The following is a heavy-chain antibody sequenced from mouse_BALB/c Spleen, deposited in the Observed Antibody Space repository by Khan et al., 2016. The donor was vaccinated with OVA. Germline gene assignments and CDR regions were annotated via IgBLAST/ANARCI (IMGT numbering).Heavy chain of an antibody. CDR1: GFSLTTYG. CDR3: FRAGVISTDSFDY. V-gene: IGHV2-9*02. J-gene: IGHJ2*01. D-gene: IGHD2-4*01. CDR2: IWAGGST. Sequence: QVQLKESGPGLVAPSQSLSITCTVSGFSLTTYGVHWVRQPPGNGLEWLGIIWAGGSTNYNSALMSRLTISKENTKSQVFLKMNSLQTDDTAMYYCFRAGVISTDSFDYWGQGTTLTVSS.